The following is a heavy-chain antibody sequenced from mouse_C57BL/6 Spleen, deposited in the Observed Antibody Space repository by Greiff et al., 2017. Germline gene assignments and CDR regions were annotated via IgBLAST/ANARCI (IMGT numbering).Heavy chain of an antibody. CDR2: IDPSDSYT. CDR1: GYTFTSYW. J-gene: IGHJ2*01. D-gene: IGHD1-1*01. Sequence: QVQLQQPGAELVKPGASVKLSCKASGYTFTSYWMQWVKQRPGQGLEWIGEIDPSDSYTHYNQKFKGKATLTVDTSSSTAYMQLSSLTSEDSAVYDCARGGYGSSPDYWGQGTTRTVSS. V-gene: IGHV1-50*01. CDR3: ARGGYGSSPDY.